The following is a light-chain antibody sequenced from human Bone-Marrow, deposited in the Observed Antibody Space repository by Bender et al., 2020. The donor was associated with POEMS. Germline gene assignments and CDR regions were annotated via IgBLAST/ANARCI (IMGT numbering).Light chain of an antibody. CDR3: SAWDDSLSGWV. CDR1: SSNIGNNY. V-gene: IGLV1-51*01. Sequence: QSVLTQPPSVSAAPGQKVTISCSGSSSNIGNNYVSWYQQLPGTAPKLLIYDSNKRSSGIPDRFSGSTSGTSATLGITGLQTGDEALYYCSAWDDSLSGWVFGGGTKLTVL. J-gene: IGLJ3*02. CDR2: DSN.